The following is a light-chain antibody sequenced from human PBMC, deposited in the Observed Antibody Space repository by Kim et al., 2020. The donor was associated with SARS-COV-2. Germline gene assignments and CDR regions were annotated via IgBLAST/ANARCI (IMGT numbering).Light chain of an antibody. CDR1: QSVSSN. Sequence: EIVMTQSPATLSVSPGERATLSCRASQSVSSNLAWYQQKPGQDPRLLIHGASTRATGIPARLSGSGSGTGFTLTISSLQSEDFAVYYCEQYNNWPPVLTFGGGTKVDIK. CDR3: EQYNNWPPVLT. J-gene: IGKJ4*01. V-gene: IGKV3D-15*01. CDR2: GAS.